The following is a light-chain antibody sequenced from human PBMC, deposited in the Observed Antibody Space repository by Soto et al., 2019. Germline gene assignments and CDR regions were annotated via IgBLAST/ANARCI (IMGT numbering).Light chain of an antibody. CDR3: QKFDKWPWT. Sequence: EMVVTHSPATLSVSPGESATLSCRASQSAYSNSLAWYQQKPGQAPRLLIYGASTRDSGIPARFSGSGSGTEFTLTISSLQSEDFAVYYCQKFDKWPWTFGQGTKVDIK. CDR1: QSAYSN. J-gene: IGKJ1*01. CDR2: GAS. V-gene: IGKV3-15*01.